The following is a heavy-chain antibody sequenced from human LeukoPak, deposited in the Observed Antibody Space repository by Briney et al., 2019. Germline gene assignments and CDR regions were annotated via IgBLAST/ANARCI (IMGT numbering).Heavy chain of an antibody. CDR3: ARTFDS. CDR2: IGNSGRHI. Sequence: GGCLRLSCAASGFTFSSYEMNWVRQAPGKGLEWVSYIGNSGRHIYYADSVKGRSTSSRDNAKNSLFLQMSSLRAEDTAVYYCARTFDSWGQGTLVTVSS. CDR1: GFTFSSYE. V-gene: IGHV3-48*03. J-gene: IGHJ4*02.